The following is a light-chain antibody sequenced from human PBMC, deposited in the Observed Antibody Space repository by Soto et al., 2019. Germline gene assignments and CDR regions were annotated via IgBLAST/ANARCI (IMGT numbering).Light chain of an antibody. CDR1: RSDVGGYIY. CDR3: SSSTTGSSYV. V-gene: IGLV2-14*01. J-gene: IGLJ1*01. CDR2: DVT. Sequence: QSVLTQPASVSGSPGQSITISCTGTRSDVGGYIYVSWYQQHPGKAPTLMIYDVTSRPSGVSYRFSGSKSGNTASLTISGLQAEDEADYYCSSSTTGSSYVFGTGTKLTVL.